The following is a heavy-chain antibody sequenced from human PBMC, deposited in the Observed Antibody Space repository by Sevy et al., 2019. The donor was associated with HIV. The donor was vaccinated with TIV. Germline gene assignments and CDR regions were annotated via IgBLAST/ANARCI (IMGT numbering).Heavy chain of an antibody. CDR2: IYPGNSDT. CDR3: ARTYDSGTVDDFDI. V-gene: IGHV5-51*01. Sequence: GESLKISCKGSGYSFTSYWIGWVRQMPGKGLEWLGIIYPGNSDTRYRPSFQGQVTISADKSISTAYLQWSSLKASETAMYYGARTYDSGTVDDFDIWGQGTMVTVSS. D-gene: IGHD3-10*01. CDR1: GYSFTSYW. J-gene: IGHJ3*02.